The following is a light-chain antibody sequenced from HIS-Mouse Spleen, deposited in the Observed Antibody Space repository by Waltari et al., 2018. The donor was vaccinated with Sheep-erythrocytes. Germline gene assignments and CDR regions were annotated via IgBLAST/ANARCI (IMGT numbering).Light chain of an antibody. CDR2: DVN. J-gene: IGLJ1*01. CDR3: SSYTSTSTLV. V-gene: IGLV2-14*03. CDR1: SRDVGGYNY. Sequence: QSALTQPASVSGSPGQSITISCTGTSRDVGGYNYVSWYQQHPGKAPKLMIYDVNNRPSGVSNRFSGSKSGNTASLTISGLQAEDEADYYCSSYTSTSTLVFGTGTKVTVL.